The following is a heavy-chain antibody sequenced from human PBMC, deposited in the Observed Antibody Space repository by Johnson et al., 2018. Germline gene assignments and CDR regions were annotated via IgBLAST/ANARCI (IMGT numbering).Heavy chain of an antibody. D-gene: IGHD6-6*01. CDR1: GFTFSSFA. CDR2: ISGSGGST. Sequence: VQLVESGGGVVQXGRSLRLSCAASGFTFSSFAMSWVRQAPGKGLEWVSAISGSGGSTYYADSVKGRFTISRENSKNTLYLQMNSLRAEDKAVYYCAKVYSGTIPAPPDAFDIWGQGTMVTVSS. CDR3: AKVYSGTIPAPPDAFDI. V-gene: IGHV3-23*04. J-gene: IGHJ3*02.